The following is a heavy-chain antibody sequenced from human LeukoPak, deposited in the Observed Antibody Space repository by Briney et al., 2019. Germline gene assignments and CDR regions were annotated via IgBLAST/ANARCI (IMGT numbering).Heavy chain of an antibody. D-gene: IGHD3-10*01. CDR3: AKCGESPRNYFDY. CDR2: IRYDGSNK. J-gene: IGHJ4*02. V-gene: IGHV3-30*02. CDR1: GFTFSSYG. Sequence: GGSLRLSCAASGFTFSSYGMHWVRQAPGKGLEWVAFIRYDGSNKYYADSVKGRFTISRDNSKNTLYLQMNSLRAEDTVVYYCAKCGESPRNYFDYWGQGTLVTVSS.